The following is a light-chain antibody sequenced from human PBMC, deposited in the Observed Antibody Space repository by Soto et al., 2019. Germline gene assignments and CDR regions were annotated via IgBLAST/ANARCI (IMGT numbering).Light chain of an antibody. CDR1: QRVSRN. Sequence: EILFTQSPSTLSLSPLDSSTLSCRASQRVSRNVAWYQQKPGQAPRLLISAATTGAAGVPARFNAAGSGTVFTLTINSLQSEDFAVYYCQHYNDWPLTFGGGTKVDIK. CDR2: AAT. V-gene: IGKV3D-15*01. CDR3: QHYNDWPLT. J-gene: IGKJ4*01.